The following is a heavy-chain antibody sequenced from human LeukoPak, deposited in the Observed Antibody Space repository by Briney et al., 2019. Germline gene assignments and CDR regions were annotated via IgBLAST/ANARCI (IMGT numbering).Heavy chain of an antibody. CDR3: ARDSTPEPFDY. CDR2: ISSSSTII. Sequence: GGSLRLSCAASGFTFISCSMNWVRQAPGKGLEWVSYISSSSTIIYYADSVKGRFTISRDNAKNSLYLQMNSLRAEDTAVYYCARDSTPEPFDYWGQGTLVTVSS. J-gene: IGHJ4*02. D-gene: IGHD1-14*01. CDR1: GFTFISCS. V-gene: IGHV3-48*01.